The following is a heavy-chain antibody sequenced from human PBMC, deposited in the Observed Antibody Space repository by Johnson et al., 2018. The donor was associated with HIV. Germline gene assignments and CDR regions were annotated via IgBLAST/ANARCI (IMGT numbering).Heavy chain of an antibody. CDR1: GFTFSIYW. CDR2: IKEDGSEE. CDR3: ARGQLWLLDDALDI. Sequence: VQLVESGGGLVQPGGSLRLSCAASGFTFSIYWMSWVRQAPGKGLEWVANIKEDGSEEYYVDSVEGRFTISRDNSKNTLYLQMNSLRAEDTAIYYCARGQLWLLDDALDIWGQGTMVTVSS. D-gene: IGHD5-18*01. J-gene: IGHJ3*02. V-gene: IGHV3-7*04.